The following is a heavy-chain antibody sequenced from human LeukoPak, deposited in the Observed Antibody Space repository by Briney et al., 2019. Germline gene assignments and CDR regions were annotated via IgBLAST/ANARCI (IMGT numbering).Heavy chain of an antibody. V-gene: IGHV1-69*04. CDR2: IIPILGIA. J-gene: IGHJ4*02. Sequence: SVKVSCKASGGTFSSYAVSWVRQAPGQGLEWMGRIIPILGIANYAQKFQGRVTITADESTSTAYMELSSLRSEDTAVYYCARGLDYGDSDYWGQGTLVTVSS. CDR1: GGTFSSYA. CDR3: ARGLDYGDSDY. D-gene: IGHD4-17*01.